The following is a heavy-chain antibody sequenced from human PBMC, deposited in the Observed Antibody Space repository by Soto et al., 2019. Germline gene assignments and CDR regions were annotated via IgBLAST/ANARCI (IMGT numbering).Heavy chain of an antibody. CDR3: ATLSGYCSGGSCYSPPDYYYYYMEV. CDR1: GGTFSSYT. Sequence: SVKVSCKASGGTFSSYTISWVRQAPGQGLEWMGRIIPILGIANYAQKFQGRVTITADKSTSTAYMELSSLRSEDTAVYYCATLSGYCSGGSCYSPPDYYYYYMEVWGKGTTVTVSS. D-gene: IGHD2-15*01. V-gene: IGHV1-69*02. CDR2: IIPILGIA. J-gene: IGHJ6*03.